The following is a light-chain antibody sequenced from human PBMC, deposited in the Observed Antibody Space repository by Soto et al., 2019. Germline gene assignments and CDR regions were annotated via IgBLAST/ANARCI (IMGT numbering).Light chain of an antibody. Sequence: IQMSQSPSSLSASVGDRVTITCRASQSISSYLNWYQQKPGKAPKLLIYAASSLQSGVPSRFSGSGSGTDFTLTISSLQPEDFATYYCQQSYSTPITFGHGTRLDIK. CDR1: QSISSY. V-gene: IGKV1-39*01. CDR3: QQSYSTPIT. J-gene: IGKJ5*01. CDR2: AAS.